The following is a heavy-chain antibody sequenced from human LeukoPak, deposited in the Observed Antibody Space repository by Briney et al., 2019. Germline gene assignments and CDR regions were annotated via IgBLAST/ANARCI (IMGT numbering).Heavy chain of an antibody. V-gene: IGHV1-2*02. D-gene: IGHD2-2*01. CDR2: INPNSGGT. J-gene: IGHJ4*02. CDR3: AREPYCSSTSCYAGNDY. Sequence: GASVKVSCKASGYTFTGYYMHWVRQAPGQGLEWMGWINPNSGGTNYAQKFQGRVTMTRDTSISTAYMELSRLRSDDMAVYYCAREPYCSSTSCYAGNDYWGQGTLVTVSS. CDR1: GYTFTGYY.